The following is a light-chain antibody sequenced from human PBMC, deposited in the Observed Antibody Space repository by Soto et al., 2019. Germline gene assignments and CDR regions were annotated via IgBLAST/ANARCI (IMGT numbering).Light chain of an antibody. Sequence: DIQLTHSPSSLSASVGDRVTITCQSSQDIRNFLNWYQHKPGKAPNLLIYDASNLKAGVPSRFSGSGSRTTFTVTISSLQPEDIATYYCQQYDTLPLTFGGGTTGEIK. CDR1: QDIRNF. CDR2: DAS. V-gene: IGKV1-33*01. J-gene: IGKJ4*01. CDR3: QQYDTLPLT.